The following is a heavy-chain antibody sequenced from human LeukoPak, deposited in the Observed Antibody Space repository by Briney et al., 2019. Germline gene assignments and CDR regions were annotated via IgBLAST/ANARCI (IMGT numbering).Heavy chain of an antibody. D-gene: IGHD2-21*01. V-gene: IGHV3-48*01. J-gene: IGHJ3*01. CDR3: ARDQRPYCGGECYCAIDL. CDR1: GFTFSSHS. CDR2: IGHTGSPA. Sequence: TGGSLRISCEASGFTFSSHSMTWVRQAPGKTLEWISYIGHTGSPAHYADSVRGRFTISRDNAKNSLYLQMNSLTVEDTAVYYCARDQRPYCGGECYCAIDLWGRGTLVTVSS.